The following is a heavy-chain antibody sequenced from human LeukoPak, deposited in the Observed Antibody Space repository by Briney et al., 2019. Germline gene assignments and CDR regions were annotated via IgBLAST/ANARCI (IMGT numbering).Heavy chain of an antibody. CDR2: FHYSGST. CDR1: GGSMSSYY. Sequence: SETLSLTCTVAGGSMSSYYWNWIRQPPGKGLEWIGYFHYSGSTKYNPSLKSRVTISVDTSKKQFSLKLSSVTAADTAVYYCARSKDILTGYCFDYWGQGTLVTVSS. CDR3: ARSKDILTGYCFDY. V-gene: IGHV4-59*01. D-gene: IGHD3-9*01. J-gene: IGHJ4*02.